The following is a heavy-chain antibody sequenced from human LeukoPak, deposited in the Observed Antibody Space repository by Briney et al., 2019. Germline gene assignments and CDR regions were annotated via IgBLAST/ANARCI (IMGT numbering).Heavy chain of an antibody. Sequence: PSETLSLTCTVSGGSISSSSYYWGWVRQPPGKGLEFVGSIYYSGGTYYNPSLKSRVTMSVDTSKSQFSLKLSSVTAADTAVYYCASHSGWSRSSEYWGQGTLVTVSP. CDR3: ASHSGWSRSSEY. D-gene: IGHD6-19*01. CDR1: GGSISSSSYY. V-gene: IGHV4-39*07. CDR2: IYYSGGT. J-gene: IGHJ4*02.